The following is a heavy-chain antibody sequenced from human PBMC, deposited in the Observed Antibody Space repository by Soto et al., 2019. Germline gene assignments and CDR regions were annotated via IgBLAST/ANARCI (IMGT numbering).Heavy chain of an antibody. D-gene: IGHD6-13*01. V-gene: IGHV4-59*08. J-gene: IGHJ5*02. CDR3: ARQNESAAGIANWFDP. CDR2: IYYSGST. CDR1: GGSISSYY. Sequence: SETLSLTCTVSGGSISSYYWSWIRQPPGKGLEWIGYIYYSGSTNYNPSLKSRVTISVDTSKNQFSLKLSSVTAADTAVYYCARQNESAAGIANWFDPWGQGTLVTVSS.